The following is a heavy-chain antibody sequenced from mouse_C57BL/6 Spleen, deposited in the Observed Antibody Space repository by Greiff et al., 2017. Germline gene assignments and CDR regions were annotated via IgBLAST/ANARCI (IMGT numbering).Heavy chain of an antibody. CDR3: AREENFLAY. J-gene: IGHJ3*01. V-gene: IGHV3-6*01. CDR1: GYSITSGYY. CDR2: ISYDGSN. Sequence: VQLQQSGPGLVKPSQSLSLTCSVTGYSITSGYYWNWIRQFPGNKLEWMGYISYDGSNNYNPSLKNRISITRDTSKNQFFLMLNSVTTEDTATYYCAREENFLAYWGQGTLVTVSA.